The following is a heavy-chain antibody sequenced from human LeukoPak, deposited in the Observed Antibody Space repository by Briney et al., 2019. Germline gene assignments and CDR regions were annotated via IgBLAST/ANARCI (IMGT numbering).Heavy chain of an antibody. Sequence: PGGSLRLSCAASGFTFSSYWMSWVRQAPGKGLEWVANIKEDGSEKYYVDSVKGRFSISRDNAKISLYLQMNSLRAEDTAVYYCARGPVVLRYYYFDYWGQGTLVTVSS. D-gene: IGHD3-9*01. CDR2: IKEDGSEK. CDR1: GFTFSSYW. J-gene: IGHJ4*02. V-gene: IGHV3-7*01. CDR3: ARGPVVLRYYYFDY.